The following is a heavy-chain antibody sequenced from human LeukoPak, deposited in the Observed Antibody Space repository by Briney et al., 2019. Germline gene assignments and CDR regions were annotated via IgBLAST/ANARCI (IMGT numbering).Heavy chain of an antibody. D-gene: IGHD2-21*02. CDR3: ARAAIVVVTAPLDY. J-gene: IGHJ4*02. V-gene: IGHV1-2*02. CDR2: INPNSGGT. Sequence: ASVTVSCKASGYTFTGYYMHWVRQAPGQGLEWMGWINPNSGGTNYAQKFQGRVTMTTDTSTGTAYMELRSLRSDDTAVYYCARAAIVVVTAPLDYWGQGTLVTVSS. CDR1: GYTFTGYY.